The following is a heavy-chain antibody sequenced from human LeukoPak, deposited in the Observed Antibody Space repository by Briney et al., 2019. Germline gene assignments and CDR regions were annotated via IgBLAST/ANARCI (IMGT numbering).Heavy chain of an antibody. CDR1: GFTFSSYA. Sequence: GGSLRLSCAASGFTFSSYAMSWVRQAPGKGLEWVSAISASGGSTYYADSVKGRFTISRDNSKNTLYLQMNSLRAEGTAVYYCAKRAITMIKGDHAFDIWGQGTMVTVSS. J-gene: IGHJ3*02. D-gene: IGHD3-22*01. V-gene: IGHV3-23*01. CDR3: AKRAITMIKGDHAFDI. CDR2: ISASGGST.